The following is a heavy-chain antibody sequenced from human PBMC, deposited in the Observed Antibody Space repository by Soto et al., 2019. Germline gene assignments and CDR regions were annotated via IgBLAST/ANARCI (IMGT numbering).Heavy chain of an antibody. CDR3: AKDLYGILTGCPFDY. V-gene: IGHV3-23*01. CDR1: GFTFSSYA. CDR2: ISGSGGST. J-gene: IGHJ4*02. D-gene: IGHD3-9*01. Sequence: PGGSLRLSCAASGFTFSSYAMSWVRQAPGKGLEWVSAISGSGGSTYYADSVKGRFTISRDNSKNTLYLQMNSLRAEDTAVYYCAKDLYGILTGCPFDYWGQGTLVTVSS.